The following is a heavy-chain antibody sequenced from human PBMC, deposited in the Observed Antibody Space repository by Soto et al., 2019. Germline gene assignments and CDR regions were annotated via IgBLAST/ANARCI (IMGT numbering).Heavy chain of an antibody. CDR1: GGSFSGYY. V-gene: IGHV4-34*01. CDR3: ARPTRQWLGLRYYYGMDV. CDR2: INHSGST. J-gene: IGHJ6*02. Sequence: ETLSLTCAVYGGSFSGYYWSWIRQPPGKGLEWIGEINHSGSTNYNPSLKSRVTISVDTSKNQFSLKLSSVTAADTAVYYCARPTRQWLGLRYYYGMDVWGQGTTVTVSS. D-gene: IGHD6-19*01.